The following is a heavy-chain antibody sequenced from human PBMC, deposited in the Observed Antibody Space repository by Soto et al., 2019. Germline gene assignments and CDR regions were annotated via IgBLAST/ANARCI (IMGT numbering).Heavy chain of an antibody. V-gene: IGHV3-66*01. J-gene: IGHJ5*02. CDR3: TLGAA. CDR1: GFTVSSNY. Sequence: EVPLVESGGGLVQPGGSLRLSCAVSGFTVSSNYMNWVRQAPGKGLEWVSVIYSGGNTHYADSVKGRFTISRDNSKNTLNLQMNSLRVEDTAVYYCTLGAAWGQGTLVTVSS. CDR2: IYSGGNT.